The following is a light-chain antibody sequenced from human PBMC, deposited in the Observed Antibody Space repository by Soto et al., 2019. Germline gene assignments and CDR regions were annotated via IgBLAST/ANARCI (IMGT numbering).Light chain of an antibody. CDR1: SSDVGGYNY. CDR2: EVS. V-gene: IGLV2-8*01. Sequence: QSALTQPPSASGSPGQSVTISCTGTSSDVGGYNYVPWYQQHPGKAPKLMIYEVSKRPSGVPDRFSGSKSGNTASLTVSGLQAEDEADYYCISYAGSNLLYVFGTGTKVTVL. CDR3: ISYAGSNLLYV. J-gene: IGLJ1*01.